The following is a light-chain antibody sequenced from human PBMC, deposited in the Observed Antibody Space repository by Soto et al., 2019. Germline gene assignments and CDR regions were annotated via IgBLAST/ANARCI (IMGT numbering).Light chain of an antibody. CDR1: QNVGITY. J-gene: IGKJ2*01. Sequence: EIVLTQSPGTLSLSPGERATLSCRASQNVGITYLAWYQQKPGQAPRLLIYGASSRATGIPDRFSGSGSGTDFTLTISRLEPEDFAVYYCQEYGSSAYTFGQGTKLEIK. CDR2: GAS. CDR3: QEYGSSAYT. V-gene: IGKV3-20*01.